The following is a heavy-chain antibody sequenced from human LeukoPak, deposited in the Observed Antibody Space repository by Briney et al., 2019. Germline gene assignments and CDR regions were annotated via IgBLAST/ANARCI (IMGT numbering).Heavy chain of an antibody. CDR1: GDSISSYY. CDR2: IYYSGST. V-gene: IGHV4-59*08. D-gene: IGHD6-13*01. CDR3: ARQALAYSSSCFDY. J-gene: IGHJ4*02. Sequence: SETLSLTCTVSGDSISSYYWSWIRQPPGKGLEWIGYIYYSGSTNYNPSLKSRVTISVDTSKNQFFLKLNSVTAADTAVYYCARQALAYSSSCFDYWGQGTLVTVSS.